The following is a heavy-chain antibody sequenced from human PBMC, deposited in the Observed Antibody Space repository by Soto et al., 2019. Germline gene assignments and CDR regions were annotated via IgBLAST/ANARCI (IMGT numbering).Heavy chain of an antibody. V-gene: IGHV6-1*01. CDR1: GDSVSSNSAA. D-gene: IGHD1-26*01. CDR2: TYYRSKWYN. J-gene: IGHJ1*01. CDR3: ARGEWELTAEYFQH. Sequence: QVQLQQSGPGLVKPSQTLSLTCAISGDSVSSNSAAWNWIRQSPSRGLEWLGRTYYRSKWYNDYAVSVKSRMTTNPDTSKNQFSLQLNSVTPEDTAVYYCARGEWELTAEYFQHWGQGTLVTVSS.